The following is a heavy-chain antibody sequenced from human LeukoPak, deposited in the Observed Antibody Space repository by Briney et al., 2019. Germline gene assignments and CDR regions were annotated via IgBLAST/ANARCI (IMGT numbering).Heavy chain of an antibody. CDR2: IRYDGSNQ. V-gene: IGHV3-30*02. D-gene: IGHD1-26*01. CDR1: GFTFSSHG. CDR3: AKEVGVTTRGSFAY. J-gene: IGHJ4*02. Sequence: PGGSLRLSCAASGFTFSSHGMLWVRQAPGKGLEWVAFIRYDGSNQYYADSVKGRFTIPRDSSKNTLYLQMNSLRDEDTAVYYCAKEVGVTTRGSFAYWGQGTLVTVSS.